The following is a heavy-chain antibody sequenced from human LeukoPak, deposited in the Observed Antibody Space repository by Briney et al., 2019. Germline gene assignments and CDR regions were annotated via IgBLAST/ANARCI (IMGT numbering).Heavy chain of an antibody. Sequence: GGSLRLSCAASGFTFSSYSMNWVRQAPGKGLEWVSSISSSSSYIYYADSVKGRFTISRDNAKNSLYLQMNSLRAEDTGVYYCARVQYYDFWSGYYSLRSFDYWGQGTLVTVSS. D-gene: IGHD3-3*01. CDR3: ARVQYYDFWSGYYSLRSFDY. CDR1: GFTFSSYS. J-gene: IGHJ4*02. CDR2: ISSSSSYI. V-gene: IGHV3-21*01.